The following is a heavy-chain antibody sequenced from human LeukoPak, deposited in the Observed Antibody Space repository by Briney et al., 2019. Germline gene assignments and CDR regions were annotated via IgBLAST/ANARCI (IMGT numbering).Heavy chain of an antibody. D-gene: IGHD6-19*01. V-gene: IGHV3-23*01. CDR3: AKDYRQWLVQEAFDI. Sequence: GGSLRLSCAASGFTFSSYAMSWVRQAPGKGLEWVSAISGSGGSTYYADSVKGRFTISRDNSKNTLYLQMNSLRAEDTAVYYWAKDYRQWLVQEAFDIWGQGTMVTVSS. J-gene: IGHJ3*02. CDR1: GFTFSSYA. CDR2: ISGSGGST.